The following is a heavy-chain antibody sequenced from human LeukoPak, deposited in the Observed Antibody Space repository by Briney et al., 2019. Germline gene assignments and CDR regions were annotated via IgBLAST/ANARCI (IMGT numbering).Heavy chain of an antibody. V-gene: IGHV4-39*01. D-gene: IGHD1-26*01. J-gene: IGHJ5*02. CDR3: ARHEYSGSYYGLSWFDP. CDR2: IYYSGST. CDR1: GGSISSSGYY. Sequence: SETLSLTCTVSGGSISSSGYYWGWIRRPPGTGLEWIASIYYSGSTYYNPSLKSRVTISVDTSKSQLSLKLSSLTAADTAVYYCARHEYSGSYYGLSWFDPWGQGTLVTVSS.